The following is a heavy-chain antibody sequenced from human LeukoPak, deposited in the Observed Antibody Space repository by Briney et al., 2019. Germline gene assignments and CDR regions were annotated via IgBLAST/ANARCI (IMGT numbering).Heavy chain of an antibody. J-gene: IGHJ4*02. D-gene: IGHD6-19*01. V-gene: IGHV3-23*01. CDR2: ISDSGGSR. Sequence: GGSLRLSCAASGFAFSNQAMGWVRQASGKGLEWVSAISDSGGSRYYADSVKGRFTISRDNSKNTLFLQMNSLRAEDTAVYYCVKDARRTSGRYFFDYWGQGTRVTVSS. CDR3: VKDARRTSGRYFFDY. CDR1: GFAFSNQA.